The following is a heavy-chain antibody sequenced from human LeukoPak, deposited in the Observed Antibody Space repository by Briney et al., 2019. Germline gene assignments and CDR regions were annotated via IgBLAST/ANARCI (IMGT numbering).Heavy chain of an antibody. CDR2: ISGSGGST. CDR1: GFTFSSYA. J-gene: IGHJ4*02. CDR3: AKDSWQWLVRSFDY. D-gene: IGHD6-19*01. V-gene: IGHV3-23*01. Sequence: PGGSLRLSCAASGFTFSSYAMSWVRQAPGKGLEWVSAISGSGGSTYYADSVKGRHNISRENSKNTLYLKMNSLRAEDTAVYYCAKDSWQWLVRSFDYWGQGTLVTVSS.